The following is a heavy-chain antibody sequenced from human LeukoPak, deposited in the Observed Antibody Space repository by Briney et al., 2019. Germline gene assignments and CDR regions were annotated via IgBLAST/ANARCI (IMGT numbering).Heavy chain of an antibody. CDR3: VRDYDTSGPQKTFFDF. J-gene: IGHJ4*02. Sequence: APVKVSCKASGGTFSSYIVSWVRQAPGQGLEWIGRVIPMYDTTKYAQRFQGRVTMTADKSTGTAYMELGRLRSEDTATYYCVRDYDTSGPQKTFFDFWGQGTQVTVSS. CDR2: VIPMYDTT. CDR1: GGTFSSYI. D-gene: IGHD3-22*01. V-gene: IGHV1-69*08.